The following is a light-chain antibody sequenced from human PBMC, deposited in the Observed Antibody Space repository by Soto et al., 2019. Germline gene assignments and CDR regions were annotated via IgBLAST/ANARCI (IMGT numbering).Light chain of an antibody. J-gene: IGKJ1*01. CDR1: QGVSSY. CDR3: QQYDSFST. Sequence: EIVLTQSPATLSLSPGERATLSCRASQGVSSYLAWYQQKPGQAPRLLIYDASNRATGIPARFSGSGSGTEFSLTISSLQPDDSATYFCQQYDSFSTFGQGTKVDIK. V-gene: IGKV3-11*01. CDR2: DAS.